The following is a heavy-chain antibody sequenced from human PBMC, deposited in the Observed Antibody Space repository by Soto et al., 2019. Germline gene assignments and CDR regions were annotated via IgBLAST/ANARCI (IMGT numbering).Heavy chain of an antibody. CDR1: GFTFSSYA. V-gene: IGHV3-30-3*01. Sequence: QVQLVESGGGVVQPGRSLRLSCAASGFTFSSYAMHWVRQAPGKGLEWVAVISYDGSNKYYADSVKGRFTISRDNSKNMLYLQMNSLRAEDTAVYYCARGGYRGPPFDYWGQGTLVTVSS. CDR2: ISYDGSNK. CDR3: ARGGYRGPPFDY. J-gene: IGHJ4*02. D-gene: IGHD5-18*01.